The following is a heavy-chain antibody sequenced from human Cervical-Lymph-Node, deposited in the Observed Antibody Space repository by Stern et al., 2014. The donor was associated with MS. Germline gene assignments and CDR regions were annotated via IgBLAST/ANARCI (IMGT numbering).Heavy chain of an antibody. CDR1: GYIFGDYG. Sequence: QVQLVQSGAEVEKPGASVKVSCKASGYIFGDYGINWVRQARGQGLEWMGWINSYNDKTHYAQNFQGRVTMTTDASTTTAYMELRGLRSDDTAVYYCARGDFGVVTNNWFDSWGQGTLVTVSS. CDR3: ARGDFGVVTNNWFDS. J-gene: IGHJ5*01. V-gene: IGHV1-18*01. CDR2: INSYNDKT. D-gene: IGHD3-3*01.